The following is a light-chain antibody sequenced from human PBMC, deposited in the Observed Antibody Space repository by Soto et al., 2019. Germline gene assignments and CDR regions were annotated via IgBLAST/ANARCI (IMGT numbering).Light chain of an antibody. CDR2: DVS. CDR1: SSDVGAYNY. CDR3: SSYAGSVYV. J-gene: IGLJ1*01. Sequence: QSALTQPPSASGSPGQSVSISCTGTSSDVGAYNYVSWYQQHPDKAPKLMIYDVSKRPSGVPDRFSGSKSGNTASLTVSGLQAEDEADYYCSSYAGSVYVFGTGTKVTVL. V-gene: IGLV2-8*01.